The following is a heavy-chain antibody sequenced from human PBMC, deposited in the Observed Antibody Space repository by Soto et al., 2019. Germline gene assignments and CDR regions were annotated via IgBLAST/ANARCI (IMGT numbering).Heavy chain of an antibody. V-gene: IGHV6-1*01. D-gene: IGHD2-15*01. CDR1: GDNVSGNRAA. CDR2: TYYRSKWYN. Sequence: SQTLSITCAISGDNVSGNRAAWNWIRQSPSRGLEWLGRTYYRSKWYNDYAVSVKSRISINPDTSKNQFSLQLNSVTPEDTAVYYCARGNCSGSSCYFDYWGQGTLVTVSS. CDR3: ARGNCSGSSCYFDY. J-gene: IGHJ4*02.